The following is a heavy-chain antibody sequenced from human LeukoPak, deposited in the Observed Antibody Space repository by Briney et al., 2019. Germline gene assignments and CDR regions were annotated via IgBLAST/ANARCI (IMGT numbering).Heavy chain of an antibody. Sequence: PGGSLRLSCAASGFTFSSYGMHWVRQAPGKGLEWVAVISYDGSNKYYADSVKGRFTISRDNSKNTLYLQMNSLRAEDTAVYYCANEEYSSSWYGYFDYWGQGTLVTVSS. CDR2: ISYDGSNK. V-gene: IGHV3-30*18. CDR3: ANEEYSSSWYGYFDY. J-gene: IGHJ4*02. CDR1: GFTFSSYG. D-gene: IGHD6-13*01.